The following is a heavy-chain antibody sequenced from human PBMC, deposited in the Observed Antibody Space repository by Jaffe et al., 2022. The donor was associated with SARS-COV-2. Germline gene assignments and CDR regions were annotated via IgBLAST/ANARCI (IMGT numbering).Heavy chain of an antibody. Sequence: QVHLQESGPGLVKPSQTLSLTCTVSGGSISSGDYYWSWIRQAPGKGLEWIGYVYYSGTTGYNPSFKSRFTLSVDTSENQFSLKLSSVTAADTAVYYCARGVPNIVVEPVGSYWFDPWGQGTLVTVSS. J-gene: IGHJ5*02. CDR2: VYYSGTT. V-gene: IGHV4-30-4*01. D-gene: IGHD2-2*01. CDR1: GGSISSGDYY. CDR3: ARGVPNIVVEPVGSYWFDP.